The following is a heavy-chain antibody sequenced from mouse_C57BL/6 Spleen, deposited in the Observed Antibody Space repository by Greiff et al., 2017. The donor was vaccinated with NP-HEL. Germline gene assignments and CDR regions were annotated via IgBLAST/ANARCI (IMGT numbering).Heavy chain of an antibody. J-gene: IGHJ2*01. CDR2: FYPASGSI. CDR3: ARHDDRDRYYIDY. CDR1: GYTFPEYT. V-gene: IGHV1-62-2*01. D-gene: IGHD3-3*01. Sequence: LEGPEADLVKPGASVKLSCKASGYTFPEYTIHWLRQRPGLGLVWFGWFYPASGSITYNEKFKGKATLTADKSSSTVYMELSRLTSEDSAVYFCARHDDRDRYYIDYWGQGTTLTVSS.